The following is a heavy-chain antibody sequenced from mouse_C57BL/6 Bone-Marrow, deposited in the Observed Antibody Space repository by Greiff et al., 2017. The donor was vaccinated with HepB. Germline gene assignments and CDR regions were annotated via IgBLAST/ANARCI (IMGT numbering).Heavy chain of an antibody. D-gene: IGHD2-1*01. V-gene: IGHV3-6*01. Sequence: EVKLMESGPGLVKPSQSLSLTCSVTGYSITSGYYWNWIRQFPGNKLEWMGYISYDGSNNYNPSLKNGISITRDTSKNQLFMKLNSVTTEDTATYYCARVRVTGFDYWGQGTTLTVSS. CDR3: ARVRVTGFDY. CDR2: ISYDGSN. J-gene: IGHJ2*01. CDR1: GYSITSGYY.